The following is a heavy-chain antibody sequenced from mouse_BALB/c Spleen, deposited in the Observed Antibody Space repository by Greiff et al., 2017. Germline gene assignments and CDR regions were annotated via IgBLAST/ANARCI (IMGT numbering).Heavy chain of an antibody. J-gene: IGHJ1*01. Sequence: VQLQESGAELMKPGASVKISCKATGYTFSSYWIEWVKQRPGHGLEWIGEILPGSGSTNYNEKFKGKATFTADTSSNTAYMQLSSLTSEDSAVYYCARWNGTWYFDVWGAGTTVTVSS. CDR1: GYTFSSYW. CDR2: ILPGSGST. V-gene: IGHV1-9*01. D-gene: IGHD2-1*01. CDR3: ARWNGTWYFDV.